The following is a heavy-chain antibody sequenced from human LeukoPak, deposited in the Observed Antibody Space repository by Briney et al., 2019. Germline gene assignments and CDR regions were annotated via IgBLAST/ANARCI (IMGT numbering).Heavy chain of an antibody. CDR3: AREQGNFDY. CDR2: IVVGSGNT. V-gene: IGHV1-58*02. J-gene: IGHJ4*02. D-gene: IGHD3-10*01. CDR1: GFTLTNSV. Sequence: SVNVSCKASGFTLTNSVMQWVRQARGQRLEWIEWIVVGSGNTNYAQKFQGRVTITRDMSTSTAYMELSSLRSEDTAVYYCAREQGNFDYWGQGTLVTVSS.